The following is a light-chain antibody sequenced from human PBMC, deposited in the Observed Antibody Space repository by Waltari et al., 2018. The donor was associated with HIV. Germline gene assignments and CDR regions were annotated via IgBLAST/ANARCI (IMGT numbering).Light chain of an antibody. CDR1: TNDVGAYHY. CDR2: DLI. V-gene: IGLV2-11*01. Sequence: QSALTQSRSVSGSPGQSITISCTGTTNDVGAYHYVSWYQQHPGRAPKLLIFDLIKRPSGVPDRFSGSKSGNTASLTISGLQAEDEADYYCCSSAGKYTFVFGTGTKVTVL. CDR3: CSSAGKYTFV. J-gene: IGLJ1*01.